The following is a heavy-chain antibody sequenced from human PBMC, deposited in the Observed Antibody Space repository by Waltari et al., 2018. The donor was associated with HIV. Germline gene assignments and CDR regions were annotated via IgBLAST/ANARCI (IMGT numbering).Heavy chain of an antibody. CDR2: INHSGST. Sequence: QVQLQESGFGLLKPSESLSLTCSVIGSYIHVPDFVWAWIRRPPGKGLEWIGSINHSGSTYYHPSLQGRVVMSADTRKNEFFLKVTSVTAADTAVYYCARGEGRKLWAQYLDFWGQGHLVTVSS. V-gene: IGHV4-38-2*02. CDR3: ARGEGRKLWAQYLDF. J-gene: IGHJ4*02. D-gene: IGHD3-16*01. CDR1: GSYIHVPDFV.